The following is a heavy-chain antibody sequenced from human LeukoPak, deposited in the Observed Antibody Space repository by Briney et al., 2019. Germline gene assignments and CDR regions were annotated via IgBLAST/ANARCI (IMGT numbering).Heavy chain of an antibody. D-gene: IGHD5-12*01. V-gene: IGHV3-9*01. CDR2: ISWNSGSI. CDR1: GFTFDDYA. J-gene: IGHJ4*02. CDR3: AKVGGRGYDIGGDLGY. Sequence: PGRSLRLSCAASGFTFDDYAMHWVRQAPGKGLEWVSGISWNSGSIGYADSVKGRFTISRDNAKNSLYLQMNSLRAEDTALYYCAKVGGRGYDIGGDLGYWGQGILVTVSS.